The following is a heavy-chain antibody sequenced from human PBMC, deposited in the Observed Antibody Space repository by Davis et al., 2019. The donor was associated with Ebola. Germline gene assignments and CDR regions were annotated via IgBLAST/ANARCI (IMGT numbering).Heavy chain of an antibody. CDR1: GGTFSSYA. J-gene: IGHJ2*01. D-gene: IGHD6-6*01. CDR3: ARDSPYSSSTNWYFAL. Sequence: AASVKVSCKASGGTFSSYAISWVRQAPGQGLEWMGGIIPIFGTANHAQKFQGRVTITADESTSTAYMELSSLRSEDMAVYYCARDSPYSSSTNWYFALWGRGTLVTVSS. V-gene: IGHV1-69*13. CDR2: IIPIFGTA.